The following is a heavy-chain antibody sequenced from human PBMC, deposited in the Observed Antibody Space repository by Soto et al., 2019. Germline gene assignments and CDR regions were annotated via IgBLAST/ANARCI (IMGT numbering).Heavy chain of an antibody. V-gene: IGHV4-59*01. CDR3: ARGQSGFDFHPFDI. D-gene: IGHD5-12*01. J-gene: IGHJ3*02. CDR1: GGSISSFY. Sequence: SETLSLTCTVSGGSISSFYWNWIRQPPGKGLECIGYMFNSGTTKYNPSLKSRANMSIDTSKNQFSLKLSSVTTADKAVYYCARGQSGFDFHPFDIWGRGTMVTVSS. CDR2: MFNSGTT.